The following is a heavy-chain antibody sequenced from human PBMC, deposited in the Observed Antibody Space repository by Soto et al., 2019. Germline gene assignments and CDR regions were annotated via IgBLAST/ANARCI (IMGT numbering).Heavy chain of an antibody. Sequence: QGQLVQSGVEVKKPGASVKVSCSASGNTFTNFGVTWVLQAPGQGLEWMGWISPYTDDPSYAQKFQGRVTMTIDTSTSTAYLDLRSLTSDATAVYYGARVIPGAEAWCHPWGKGTLVTVSS. D-gene: IGHD2-2*01. V-gene: IGHV1-18*01. J-gene: IGHJ5*02. CDR1: GNTFTNFG. CDR2: ISPYTDDP. CDR3: ARVIPGAEAWCHP.